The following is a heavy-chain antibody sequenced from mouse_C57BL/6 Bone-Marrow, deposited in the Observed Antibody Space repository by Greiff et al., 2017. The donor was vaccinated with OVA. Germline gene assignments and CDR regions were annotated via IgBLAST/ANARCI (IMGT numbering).Heavy chain of an antibody. CDR3: ARSLFYWYFDV. Sequence: QVQLQQSGPGLVQPSQSLSITCTVSGFSLTSYGVHWVRQSPGKGLEWLGVIWSGGSTDYNAAFISSLSISKDNSKSQVFFKMNSLQADDTAIYCCARSLFYWYFDVWGTGTTVTVSS. CDR2: IWSGGST. V-gene: IGHV2-2*01. CDR1: GFSLTSYG. D-gene: IGHD6-1*01. J-gene: IGHJ1*03.